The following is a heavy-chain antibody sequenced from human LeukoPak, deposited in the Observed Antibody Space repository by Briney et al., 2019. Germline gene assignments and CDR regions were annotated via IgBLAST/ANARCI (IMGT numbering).Heavy chain of an antibody. CDR3: ARVIWELLWDALNI. CDR1: GYTFTVYY. Sequence: RASVKVSFKASGYTFTVYYMHWLRQAPGQGREWMGWINPNSGGTNSAQKFQGRVTMTRDTSISTAYMELSRLRSDDTAVYYCARVIWELLWDALNIWGQGTMVTVSS. CDR2: INPNSGGT. V-gene: IGHV1-2*02. D-gene: IGHD1-26*01. J-gene: IGHJ3*02.